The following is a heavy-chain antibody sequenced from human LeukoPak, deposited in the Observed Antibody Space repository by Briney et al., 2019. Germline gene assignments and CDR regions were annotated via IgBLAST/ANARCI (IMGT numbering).Heavy chain of an antibody. Sequence: ASVKVSCKASGRTFSSYAISWVRQAPGQGLEWMGGIIPIFGTANYAQKFQGRVTITADESTSTAYMELSSLRSEDTAAYYCARDLYGSGSRSYWYFDLWGRGTLVTVSS. CDR3: ARDLYGSGSRSYWYFDL. J-gene: IGHJ2*01. CDR2: IIPIFGTA. D-gene: IGHD3-10*01. V-gene: IGHV1-69*13. CDR1: GRTFSSYA.